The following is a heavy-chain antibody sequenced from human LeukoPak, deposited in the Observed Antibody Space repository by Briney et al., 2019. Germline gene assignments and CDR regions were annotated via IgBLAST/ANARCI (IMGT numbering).Heavy chain of an antibody. V-gene: IGHV1-18*01. D-gene: IGHD3-10*01. Sequence: ASVKVSCKASGYTFTSYGISWVRQAPGQGLEWMGWISAYNGNTNYAQKLQGRVTMTTDKSTSTAYMELRSLRSDDTAVYYCARVVTMVRGKLKDFDYWGQGTLVTVSS. J-gene: IGHJ4*02. CDR1: GYTFTSYG. CDR3: ARVVTMVRGKLKDFDY. CDR2: ISAYNGNT.